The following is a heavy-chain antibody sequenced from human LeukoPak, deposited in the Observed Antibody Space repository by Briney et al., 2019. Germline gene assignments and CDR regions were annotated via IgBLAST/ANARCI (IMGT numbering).Heavy chain of an antibody. V-gene: IGHV3-21*01. J-gene: IGHJ3*02. CDR1: GFTFNNYA. Sequence: GGSLRLSCAASGFTFNNYAMSWVRQAPGKGLEWVSAISSSRSNIYYADSVKGRFTISRDNAKNSLFLQMNSRRAEDTDVYYCARDLVTKPYYYDTSGTSHAFDIWGQGTMVTASS. CDR3: ARDLVTKPYYYDTSGTSHAFDI. CDR2: ISSSRSNI. D-gene: IGHD3-22*01.